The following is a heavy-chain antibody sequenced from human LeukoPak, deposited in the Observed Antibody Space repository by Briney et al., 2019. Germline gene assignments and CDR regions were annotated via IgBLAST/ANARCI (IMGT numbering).Heavy chain of an antibody. CDR1: GFTFSSYA. V-gene: IGHV3-64*01. Sequence: PGGSLRLSCAASGFTFSSYAMHWVRQAPGEGLEYVSAISSNGGSTYYANSVKGRFTISRDNSKDTLYLQMGSLRAEDMAVYYCARLGLATNWYYFDYWGQGTLVTVSS. CDR2: ISSNGGST. CDR3: ARLGLATNWYYFDY. J-gene: IGHJ4*02. D-gene: IGHD1-14*01.